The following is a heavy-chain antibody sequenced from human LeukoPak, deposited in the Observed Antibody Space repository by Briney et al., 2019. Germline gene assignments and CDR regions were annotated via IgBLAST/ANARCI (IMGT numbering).Heavy chain of an antibody. CDR1: GGSISSGSYY. CDR2: IYYSGST. Sequence: PSETLSLTCAVSGGSISSGSYYWSWIRQHPGKGLEWIGYIYYSGSTYYNPSLKSRVTISVDRSKNQFSLKLSSVTAADTAVYYCARGQRWLQSDFDYWGQGTLVTVSS. J-gene: IGHJ4*02. CDR3: ARGQRWLQSDFDY. V-gene: IGHV4-31*11. D-gene: IGHD5-24*01.